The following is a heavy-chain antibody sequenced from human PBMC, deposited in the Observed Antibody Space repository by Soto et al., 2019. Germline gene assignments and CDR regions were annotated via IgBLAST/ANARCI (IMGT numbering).Heavy chain of an antibody. D-gene: IGHD3-16*01. J-gene: IGHJ4*02. V-gene: IGHV3-7*01. Sequence: AGGSLRLSCAASGFTFSSYWMTWVRQAPGKGLEWVANIKPDGSKKFYVDSVKGRFSISRDNAKNSLYLQMNNLRAEDTGVYYCASNSDYRFDFWGQGALVTVSS. CDR3: ASNSDYRFDF. CDR2: IKPDGSKK. CDR1: GFTFSSYW.